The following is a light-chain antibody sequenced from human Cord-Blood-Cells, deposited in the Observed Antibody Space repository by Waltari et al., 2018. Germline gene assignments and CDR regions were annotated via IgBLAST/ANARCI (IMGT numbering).Light chain of an antibody. CDR1: QGISSY. CDR3: QQLNSYPYT. Sequence: IKLTQTPSSLCASVGDRGTITCRASQGISSYLAWYQQKPGKAPKLLIYAASTLQSGVTSRFSGSGSGTDFTLTISSLQPEDFATYYCQQLNSYPYTFGQGTKLEIK. CDR2: AAS. J-gene: IGKJ2*01. V-gene: IGKV1-9*01.